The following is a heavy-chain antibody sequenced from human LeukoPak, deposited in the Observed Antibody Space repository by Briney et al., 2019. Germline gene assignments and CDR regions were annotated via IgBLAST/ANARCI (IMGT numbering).Heavy chain of an antibody. CDR3: ARALRAGYSSGWYEIDY. Sequence: PGGSLRLSCAASGFTFSSYDMHWVRQAKGKGLEWVSAIGTAGDTYYPGSVKGRFTISRENAKNSLYLQMNSLRAGDTAVYYCARALRAGYSSGWYEIDYWGQGTLVTVSS. D-gene: IGHD6-19*01. J-gene: IGHJ4*02. CDR2: IGTAGDT. CDR1: GFTFSSYD. V-gene: IGHV3-13*01.